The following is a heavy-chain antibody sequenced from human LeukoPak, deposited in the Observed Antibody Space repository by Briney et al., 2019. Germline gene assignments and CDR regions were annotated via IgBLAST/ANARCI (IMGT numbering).Heavy chain of an antibody. Sequence: ASVKVSCKASGYTFTSYGISRVRQAPGQGLEWMGWISAYNGNTNYAQKLQGRVTMTTDTSTSTAYMELRSLRSDDTAVYYCARDEPYYYDSSGYYYFDYWGQGTLVTVSS. J-gene: IGHJ4*02. V-gene: IGHV1-18*01. D-gene: IGHD3-22*01. CDR2: ISAYNGNT. CDR1: GYTFTSYG. CDR3: ARDEPYYYDSSGYYYFDY.